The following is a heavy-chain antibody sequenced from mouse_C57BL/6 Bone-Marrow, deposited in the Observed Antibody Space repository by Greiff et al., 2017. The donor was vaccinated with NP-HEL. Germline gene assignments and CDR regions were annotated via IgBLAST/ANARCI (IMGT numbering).Heavy chain of an antibody. CDR1: GFTFSSYA. CDR3: TRDNYGSRMDD. J-gene: IGHJ4*01. V-gene: IGHV5-9-1*02. CDR2: ISSGGDYI. Sequence: DVMLVESGEGLVKPGGSLKLSCAASGFTFSSYAMSWVRQTPEKRLEWVAYISSGGDYIYYADTVKGRFTISRDNARNTLYLQMSSLKSEDTAMYYCTRDNYGSRMDDWGQGTSVTVSS. D-gene: IGHD1-1*01.